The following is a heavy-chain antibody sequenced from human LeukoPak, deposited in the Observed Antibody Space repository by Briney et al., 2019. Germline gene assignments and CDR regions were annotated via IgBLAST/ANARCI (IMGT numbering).Heavy chain of an antibody. CDR1: GGSISRNNW. D-gene: IGHD5-24*01. CDR3: ARGDGYNSRRVFDY. CDR2: IHHSGST. J-gene: IGHJ4*02. V-gene: IGHV4-4*02. Sequence: SGTLSLTCAVSGGSISRNNWWSWVRQSPEKGLEWIGEIHHSGSTNYNPSLRSRVTMSVDKSKNQFSLKLSSVTAADTAVYYCARGDGYNSRRVFDYWGQGTLVTVSS.